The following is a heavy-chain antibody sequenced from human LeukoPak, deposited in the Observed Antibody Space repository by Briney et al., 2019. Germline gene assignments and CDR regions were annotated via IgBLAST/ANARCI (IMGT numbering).Heavy chain of an antibody. CDR2: ISYDGSNK. Sequence: GGSLRLSCAASGFTFSSYAMHWVRQAPGKGLEWVAVISYDGSNKYYADSVKGRFTISRDNSKNTLYLQMNSLRAEDTAVYYCAREGPYYYGSGSYSLDYWGQGTLVTVSS. CDR3: AREGPYYYGSGSYSLDY. CDR1: GFTFSSYA. D-gene: IGHD3-10*01. J-gene: IGHJ4*02. V-gene: IGHV3-30*04.